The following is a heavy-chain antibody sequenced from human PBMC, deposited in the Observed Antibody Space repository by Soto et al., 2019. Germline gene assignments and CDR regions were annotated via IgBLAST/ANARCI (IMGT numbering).Heavy chain of an antibody. D-gene: IGHD2-15*01. CDR1: GGSFSGYY. CDR3: ARVSPYCSGGSCSGWFDP. CDR2: INHSGST. Sequence: QVQLQQWGAGLLKPSETLSLTCAVYGGSFSGYYWSWIRQPPGKGLEWIGEINHSGSTNYNPSLKSRVTISVDTPKNQFSLKLSSVTAADTAVYYCARVSPYCSGGSCSGWFDPWGQGTLVTVSS. V-gene: IGHV4-34*01. J-gene: IGHJ5*02.